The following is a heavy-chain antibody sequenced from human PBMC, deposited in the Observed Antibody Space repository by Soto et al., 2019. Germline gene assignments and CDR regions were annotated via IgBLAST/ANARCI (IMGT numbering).Heavy chain of an antibody. CDR3: ARVVYCGGDCYPYYFDY. Sequence: QVQLQESGPGLVKPSQTLSLTCTVSGGSISSGGYYWSWIRQHPGKGLEWIGYIYYSGSTYYNPSLKSRVTISVDTSKNQFSLKLSSVTAADMAVYYCARVVYCGGDCYPYYFDYWGQGTLVTVSS. V-gene: IGHV4-31*03. J-gene: IGHJ4*02. CDR2: IYYSGST. CDR1: GGSISSGGYY. D-gene: IGHD2-21*02.